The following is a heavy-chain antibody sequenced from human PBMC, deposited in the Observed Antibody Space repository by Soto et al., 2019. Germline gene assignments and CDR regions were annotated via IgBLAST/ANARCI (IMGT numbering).Heavy chain of an antibody. CDR3: ARSPARGYSYGHFDY. CDR1: GYTFTSYY. V-gene: IGHV1-46*01. CDR2: INPSGGST. D-gene: IGHD5-18*01. Sequence: GASVKVSCKASGYTFTSYYMHWVRQAPGQGLEWMGIINPSGGSTSYAQKFQGRVTMTRDTSTSTVYMELSSLRSEDTAVYYCARSPARGYSYGHFDYWGQGTLVTVSS. J-gene: IGHJ4*02.